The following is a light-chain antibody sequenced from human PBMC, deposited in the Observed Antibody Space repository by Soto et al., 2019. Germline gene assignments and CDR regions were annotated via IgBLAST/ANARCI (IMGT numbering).Light chain of an antibody. CDR1: QSVSSN. Sequence: EIVVTQTPATLSVSPGERATLSCRASQSVSSNLAWYQQKPGQAHRLLIYGASTRATGIPARFSGSGSGTEFTLTISSLQSEDFAVYYCQQYNNWPRTFGQGTKVDI. CDR2: GAS. V-gene: IGKV3-15*01. J-gene: IGKJ1*01. CDR3: QQYNNWPRT.